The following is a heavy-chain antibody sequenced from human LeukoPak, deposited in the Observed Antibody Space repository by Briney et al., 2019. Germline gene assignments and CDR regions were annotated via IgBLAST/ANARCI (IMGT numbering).Heavy chain of an antibody. Sequence: SETLPLTCTVSGGPIKNYYLRWLRQSPRKGLDDVGYIYYSGSTNYSPSLKGRVTISLDTPNNQFSLKLSSVTAADTARYYCAREYRSHVGGAFDIWGQGTIVTVSS. J-gene: IGHJ3*02. V-gene: IGHV4-59*01. CDR3: AREYRSHVGGAFDI. CDR2: IYYSGST. D-gene: IGHD6-13*01. CDR1: GGPIKNYY.